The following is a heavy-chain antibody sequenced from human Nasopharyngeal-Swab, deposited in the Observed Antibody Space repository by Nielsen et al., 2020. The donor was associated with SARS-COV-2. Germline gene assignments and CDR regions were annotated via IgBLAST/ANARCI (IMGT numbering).Heavy chain of an antibody. V-gene: IGHV4-39*01. J-gene: IGHJ6*03. CDR2: IYYSGAT. D-gene: IGHD2-15*01. CDR3: VRDNYYHYYMDV. Sequence: VRQMPGKGLEWIGSIYYSGATYHSPSLKSRLTISVDTSQNQFSLTVSSVTASDTAVYYCVRDNYYHYYMDVWGQGTTVTVSS.